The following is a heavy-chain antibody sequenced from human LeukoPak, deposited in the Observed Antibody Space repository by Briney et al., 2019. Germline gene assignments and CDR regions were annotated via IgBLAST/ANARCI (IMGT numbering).Heavy chain of an antibody. J-gene: IGHJ6*02. CDR1: GYTFTGYY. CDR3: ARAAAGTMGSGMDV. V-gene: IGHV1-2*02. CDR2: INPNSGGT. D-gene: IGHD6-13*01. Sequence: ASVKVSCKASGYTFTGYYMHWVRQAPGQGLEWMGWINPNSGGTNYAQKFQGRVTMTRDTSISTAYMELSRLRYDDTAVYYCARAAAGTMGSGMDVWGQGTTVTVSS.